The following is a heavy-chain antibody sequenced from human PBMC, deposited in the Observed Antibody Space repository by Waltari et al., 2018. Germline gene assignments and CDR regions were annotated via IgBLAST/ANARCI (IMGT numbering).Heavy chain of an antibody. J-gene: IGHJ4*02. CDR3: ARGRAGYSSSWYFY. V-gene: IGHV4-34*01. CDR1: GGSFSGYY. D-gene: IGHD6-13*01. Sequence: QVPLQQWGAGLLKPSETLSLTCAVYGGSFSGYYWSWIRKPPGKGLEWIGEINRSGSTNYNPSLKSRVTISVDTSKNQFSLKLSSVTAADTAVYYCARGRAGYSSSWYFYWGQGTLVTVSS. CDR2: INRSGST.